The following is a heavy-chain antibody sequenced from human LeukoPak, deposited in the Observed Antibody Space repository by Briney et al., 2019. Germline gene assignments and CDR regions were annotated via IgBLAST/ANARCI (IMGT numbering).Heavy chain of an antibody. D-gene: IGHD3-10*01. J-gene: IGHJ4*02. CDR3: ARDPLGGYGSGSHTFDY. CDR2: IDTSGGHT. V-gene: IGHV3-23*01. Sequence: GGSLRLSCAASGFTFSSYAMSWVRQAPGKGLEWVSAIDTSGGHTYYADSVKGRFTISRDNSENTLYLQMNSLRAEDTAVYYCARDPLGGYGSGSHTFDYWGQGTLVTVSS. CDR1: GFTFSSYA.